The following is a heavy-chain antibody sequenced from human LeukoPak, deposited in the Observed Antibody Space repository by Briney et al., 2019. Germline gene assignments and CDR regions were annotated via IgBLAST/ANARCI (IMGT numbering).Heavy chain of an antibody. V-gene: IGHV3-21*01. CDR1: GFTVSSNY. D-gene: IGHD3-3*01. CDR2: ISSSSSYI. Sequence: GGSLRLSCAASGFTVSSNYMSWVRQAPGKGLEWVSSISSSSSYIYYADSVKGRFTISRDNAKNSLYLQMNSLRAEDTAVYYCARGVTIFGVVTHNWFDPWGQGTLVTVSS. J-gene: IGHJ5*02. CDR3: ARGVTIFGVVTHNWFDP.